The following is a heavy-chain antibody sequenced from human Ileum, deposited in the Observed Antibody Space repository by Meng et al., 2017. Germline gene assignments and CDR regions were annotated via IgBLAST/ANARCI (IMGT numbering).Heavy chain of an antibody. J-gene: IGHJ4*02. V-gene: IGHV4-30-4*08. CDR2: IYQVGST. CDR3: ASSTSGPELNY. Sequence: QVQLQESGLGLVKPSQTLFLTCTVSCGSINSGSYNWNWIRQVPEKGLEWIGFIYQVGSTNYNPSLKSRVTIFVDTSKNQFSLKLTSVTAADTAVYYCASSTSGPELNYWGQGTLVTVSS. D-gene: IGHD2/OR15-2a*01. CDR1: CGSINSGSYN.